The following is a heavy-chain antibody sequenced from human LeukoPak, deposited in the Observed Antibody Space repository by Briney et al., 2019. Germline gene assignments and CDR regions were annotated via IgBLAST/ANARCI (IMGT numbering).Heavy chain of an antibody. CDR2: ISGSGGST. D-gene: IGHD2-2*01. CDR3: AKGYCSSTSCYRQDY. J-gene: IGHJ4*02. CDR1: GFTFSSYW. Sequence: PGGSLRLSCAASGFTFSSYWMSWVRQAPGKGLEWVLCISGSGGSTYYADSVKGRFTVSRDNSKNTLYLQMNSLRAEDTAVYYCAKGYCSSTSCYRQDYWGQGTLVTVSS. V-gene: IGHV3-23*01.